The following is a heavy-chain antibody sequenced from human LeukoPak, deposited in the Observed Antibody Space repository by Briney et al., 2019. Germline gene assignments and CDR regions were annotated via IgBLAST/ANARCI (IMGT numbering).Heavy chain of an antibody. CDR1: GFTVSSNY. CDR3: ARGGVSRYFDY. J-gene: IGHJ4*02. V-gene: IGHV3-53*01. CDR2: IYSGGST. Sequence: PGGSLRLSCAASGFTVSSNYMSWVRQAPWKGLEWVSVIYSGGSTYYADSVKGRFTISRDNSKNTLYLQMNSLRAEDTAVYYCARGGVSRYFDYWGQGTLVTVSS. D-gene: IGHD2-8*01.